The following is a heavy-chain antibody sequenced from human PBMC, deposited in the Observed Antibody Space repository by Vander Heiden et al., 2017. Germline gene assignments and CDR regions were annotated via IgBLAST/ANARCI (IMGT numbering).Heavy chain of an antibody. D-gene: IGHD2-21*01. CDR1: GFTFSRYA. V-gene: IGHV3-23*01. CDR3: AKGGRGRDLIPDY. J-gene: IGHJ4*02. Sequence: EVQLLESGGGLVQPGGSLRLSCPASGFTFSRYAMCWFRPAPGKGLEWVSAISGSGGSTYYADPVKGRFTISRDNSKNTLYLQMNSLRAEDTAVYYCAKGGRGRDLIPDYWGQGTLVTVSS. CDR2: ISGSGGST.